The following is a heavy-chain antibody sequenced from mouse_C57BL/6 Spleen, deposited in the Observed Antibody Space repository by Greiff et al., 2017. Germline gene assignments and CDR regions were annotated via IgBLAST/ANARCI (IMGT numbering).Heavy chain of an antibody. J-gene: IGHJ2*01. CDR1: GYTFTDYN. CDR3: ARDYYGSSYGFDY. CDR2: INPNNGGT. V-gene: IGHV1-18*01. D-gene: IGHD1-1*01. Sequence: VHVKQSGPELVKPGASVKIPCKASGYTFTDYNMDWVKQSHGKSLEWIGDINPNNGGTIYNQKFKGKATLTVDKSSSTAYMELRSLTSEDTAVYYCARDYYGSSYGFDYWGQGTTLTASS.